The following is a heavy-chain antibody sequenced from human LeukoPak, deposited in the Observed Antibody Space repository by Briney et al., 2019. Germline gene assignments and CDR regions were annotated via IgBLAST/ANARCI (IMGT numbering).Heavy chain of an antibody. CDR2: IYYSGST. D-gene: IGHD3-10*01. CDR3: ARARRRGAFDI. Sequence: PSETLSLTCTVSGGSISSYYWSWIRQPPGKGLEWIGYIYYSGSTNYNPSLKSRVTVSVDTSKNQFSLKLSSVTAADTAVYYCARARRRGAFDIWGQGTMVTVSS. CDR1: GGSISSYY. J-gene: IGHJ3*02. V-gene: IGHV4-59*01.